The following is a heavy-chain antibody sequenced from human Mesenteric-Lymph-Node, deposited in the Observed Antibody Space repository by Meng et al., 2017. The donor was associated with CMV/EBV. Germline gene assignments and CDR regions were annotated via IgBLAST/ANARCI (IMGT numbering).Heavy chain of an antibody. CDR1: GGSFSGYY. Sequence: QVQRQKWGGGLLKPSETLSLTCAVYGGSFSGYYWSWIRQPPGKGLEWIGEINHSGSTNYNPSLKSRVTISVDTSKNQFSLKLSSVTAADTAVYYCARHQRWLKSEGGFNYWGQGTLVTVSS. J-gene: IGHJ4*02. V-gene: IGHV4-34*01. D-gene: IGHD4-23*01. CDR3: ARHQRWLKSEGGFNY. CDR2: INHSGST.